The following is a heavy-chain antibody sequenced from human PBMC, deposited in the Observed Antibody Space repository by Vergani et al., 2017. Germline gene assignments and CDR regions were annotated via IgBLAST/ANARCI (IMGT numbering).Heavy chain of an antibody. J-gene: IGHJ4*02. CDR2: IYYSGST. V-gene: IGHV4-59*01. CDR1: GGSISSYY. Sequence: QVQLQESGPGLVKPSETLSLTCTVSGGSISSYYWCWIRQPPGKGLEWIGYIYYSGSTNYNPSLKSRVTISVDTSKNQFSLTLSSVTAADTAVYYCARDAGGYGIDYWGQGTLVTVSS. D-gene: IGHD6-13*01. CDR3: ARDAGGYGIDY.